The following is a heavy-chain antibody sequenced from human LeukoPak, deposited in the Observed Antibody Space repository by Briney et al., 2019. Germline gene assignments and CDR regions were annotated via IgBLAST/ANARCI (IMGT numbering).Heavy chain of an antibody. CDR1: EYSCADKE. V-gene: IGHV1-2*02. Sequence: EYSCADKERNSVRQPHHQKHKWMGWINPNSGGTSSAQKFQGRVTMTRDTSISTVYMEVSWLTSDDTAIYYCARADRLHGGPYLIGPWGQGTLVTVSS. J-gene: IGHJ5*02. D-gene: IGHD2-21*01. CDR3: ARADRLHGGPYLIGP. CDR2: INPNSGGT.